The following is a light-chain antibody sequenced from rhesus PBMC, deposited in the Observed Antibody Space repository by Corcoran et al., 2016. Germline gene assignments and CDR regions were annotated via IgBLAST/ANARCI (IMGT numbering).Light chain of an antibody. CDR2: GGS. CDR3: VQTIAFPLT. J-gene: IGKJ4*01. Sequence: DIVMTQTPLSLPITPGEPASISCRSSQSLLHSNGNTYLHWYLQKPGQSPQLLIYGGSNRAFGVPDRFSGSGSGTDFTLKISKVEAEDVGVYYCVQTIAFPLTFGGGTKVEI. V-gene: IGKV2-72*01. CDR1: QSLLHSNGNTY.